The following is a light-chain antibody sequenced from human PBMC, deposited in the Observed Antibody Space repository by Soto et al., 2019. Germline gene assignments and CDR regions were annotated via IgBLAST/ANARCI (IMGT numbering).Light chain of an antibody. V-gene: IGLV2-14*03. Sequence: QSVLTQPASESGSPGQSITISCTGTNSDVGAYSYVSWYQQYPGKAPKLLIYDVGARPSGISDRFSGSKSGNTASLSISWLQAEDEADYDCSSYTAFTSYVFGSGTKGTVL. J-gene: IGLJ1*01. CDR1: NSDVGAYSY. CDR3: SSYTAFTSYV. CDR2: DVG.